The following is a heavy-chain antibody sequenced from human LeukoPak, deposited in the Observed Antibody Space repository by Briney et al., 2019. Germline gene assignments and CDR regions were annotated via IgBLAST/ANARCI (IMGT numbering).Heavy chain of an antibody. D-gene: IGHD6-19*01. V-gene: IGHV3-48*03. CDR3: ARLDASGLDY. Sequence: GGSLRLSCAASGFTFSSYEMNWVRQAPGKGLEWVSYISGSGRTIYYANSVKGRFTISRDNAKNSLYLQMNSLRADDTGVYYCARLDASGLDYWGQGTLVTVSP. CDR1: GFTFSSYE. J-gene: IGHJ4*02. CDR2: ISGSGRTI.